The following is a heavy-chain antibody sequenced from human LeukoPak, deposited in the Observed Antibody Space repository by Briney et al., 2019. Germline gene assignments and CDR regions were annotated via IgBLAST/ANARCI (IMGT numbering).Heavy chain of an antibody. CDR1: GYTFTSYY. Sequence: ASVKVSCKASGYTFTSYYMHWVRQAPGQGLEWMGIINPSGGSTSYAQKFQGRVTMTRDTSTSTVYMELSSLRSEDTAMYYCARGPSPYYDFWSGYYNYWGQGTLVTVSS. D-gene: IGHD3-3*01. V-gene: IGHV1-46*01. CDR2: INPSGGST. J-gene: IGHJ4*02. CDR3: ARGPSPYYDFWSGYYNY.